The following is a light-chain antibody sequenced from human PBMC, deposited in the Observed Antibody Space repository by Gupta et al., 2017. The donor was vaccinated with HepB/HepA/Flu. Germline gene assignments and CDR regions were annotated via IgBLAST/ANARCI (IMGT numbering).Light chain of an antibody. CDR3: SSYTSSSTNV. CDR2: DVS. V-gene: IGLV2-14*01. CDR1: SSDVGGYNY. J-gene: IGLJ1*01. Sequence: SALTQPASVSGSPGQSITISCTGTSSDVGGYNYVSWYQQHPGKAPKLMIYDVSNRPSGVSNRCSGAKSGNTASLTISGLQAEDEADDYCSSYTSSSTNVFGTGTKVTVL.